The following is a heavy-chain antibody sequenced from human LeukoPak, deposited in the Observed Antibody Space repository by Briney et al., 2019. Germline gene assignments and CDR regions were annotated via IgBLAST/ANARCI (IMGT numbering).Heavy chain of an antibody. CDR1: GFTVSSNY. CDR3: ARERGVGATTWFDY. CDR2: IYSGGST. Sequence: GGSLRLSCAASGFTVSSNYMSWVRQAPGKGLEWVSVIYSGGSTYYADSVKGRFTISRDNSKNTLYLQMNSPRAEDTAVYYCARERGVGATTWFDYWGQGTLVTVSS. D-gene: IGHD1-26*01. V-gene: IGHV3-53*01. J-gene: IGHJ4*02.